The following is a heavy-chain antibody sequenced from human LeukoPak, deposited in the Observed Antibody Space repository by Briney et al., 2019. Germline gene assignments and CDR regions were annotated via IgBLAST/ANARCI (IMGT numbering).Heavy chain of an antibody. CDR1: GGTFSSYA. Sequence: SVKVSCKASGGTFSSYAISWVRQAPGQGLEWMGGIIPIFGTANYAQKFQGRVTITADESTSTAYMELSSLRSEDTAVYYCASGGYSGYDWDLYYFDYWGQGTLDTVSS. CDR2: IIPIFGTA. D-gene: IGHD5-12*01. J-gene: IGHJ4*02. V-gene: IGHV1-69*13. CDR3: ASGGYSGYDWDLYYFDY.